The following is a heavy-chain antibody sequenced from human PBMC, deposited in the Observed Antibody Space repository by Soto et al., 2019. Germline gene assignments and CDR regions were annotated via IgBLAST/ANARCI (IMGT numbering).Heavy chain of an antibody. CDR2: ISGSGGST. CDR1: GFTFSSYA. CDR3: ATGTFNFDS. J-gene: IGHJ4*02. V-gene: IGHV3-23*01. Sequence: LRLSCAASGFTFSSYAMSWVRQAPGKGLEWVSSISGSGGSTYYADSVKGRFIISRDNSKSTLYLQMNSLRAEDTAVYYCATGTFNFDSWGQGTLVTVSS.